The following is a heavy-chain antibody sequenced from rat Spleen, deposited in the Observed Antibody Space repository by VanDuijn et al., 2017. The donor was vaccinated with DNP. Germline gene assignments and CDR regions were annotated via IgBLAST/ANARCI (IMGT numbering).Heavy chain of an antibody. D-gene: IGHD1-4*01. V-gene: IGHV3-1*01. CDR3: ARTSGFDY. CDR1: GYSITRSY. CDR2: ISYSGST. J-gene: IGHJ2*01. Sequence: EVQLQESGPGLVKPSQSLSLTCSVTGYSITRSYRWNWIRRFPGNKMEWIGHISYSGSTSYNPSLKSRISITRDTSKNQFFLQLNSVTTEDTATYYCARTSGFDYWGQGVMVRVSS.